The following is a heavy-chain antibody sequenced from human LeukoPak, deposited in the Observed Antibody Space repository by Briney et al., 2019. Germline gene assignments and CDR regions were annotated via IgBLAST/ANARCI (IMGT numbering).Heavy chain of an antibody. V-gene: IGHV5-51*01. D-gene: IGHD3-9*01. CDR3: ARYILTGYYKGEDAFDI. Sequence: GESLKISCKGSGYSFTSYWIGWVRQMPGEGLEWMGIIYPGDSDTRYSPSFQGQVTISADKSISTAYLQWSSLKASDTAMYYCARYILTGYYKGEDAFDIWGQGTMVTVSS. CDR2: IYPGDSDT. CDR1: GYSFTSYW. J-gene: IGHJ3*02.